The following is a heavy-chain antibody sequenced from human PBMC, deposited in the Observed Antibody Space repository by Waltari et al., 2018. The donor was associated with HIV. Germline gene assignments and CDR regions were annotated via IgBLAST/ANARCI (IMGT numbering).Heavy chain of an antibody. V-gene: IGHV3-13*01. CDR1: GFTFSSYD. D-gene: IGHD3-10*01. CDR3: ARAPIPMVRGGEYYFDY. CDR2: IGTAGDT. Sequence: EVQLVESGGGLVQPGGSLRLSCAASGFTFSSYDMHWVRQATGKGLEWVSAIGTAGDTYYPGSVKGRFTISRENAKNSLYLQMNSLRAGDTAVYYCARAPIPMVRGGEYYFDYWGQGTLVTVSS. J-gene: IGHJ4*02.